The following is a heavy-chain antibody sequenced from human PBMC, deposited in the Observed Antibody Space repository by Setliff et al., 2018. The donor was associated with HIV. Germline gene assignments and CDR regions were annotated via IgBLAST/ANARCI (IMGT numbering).Heavy chain of an antibody. J-gene: IGHJ4*02. D-gene: IGHD2-2*03. CDR3: ATRGWIEGREVDY. CDR2: INHSANT. Sequence: SETLSLTCAVYGGSFSGNYWNWIRQPPGKGLEWIGEINHSANTNYSPSLKSRVTISVDTSKNQFSLKLNSVTAADTAVYYCATRGWIEGREVDYWGQGTLVTVSS. CDR1: GGSFSGNY. V-gene: IGHV4-34*01.